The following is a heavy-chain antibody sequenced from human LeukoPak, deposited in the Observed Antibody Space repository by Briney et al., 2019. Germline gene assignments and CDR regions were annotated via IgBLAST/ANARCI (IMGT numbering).Heavy chain of an antibody. D-gene: IGHD6-19*01. CDR1: GFTFNNYA. CDR3: ARDKEEQWLPSDY. CDR2: ISFDGSNK. Sequence: PGRSLRLSCAASGFTFNNYAMHWVRQAPGKGLEWVAFISFDGSNKYYAESVKGRLTISRDNSKNTLYLQMNSLRAEDTAVYYCARDKEEQWLPSDYWGQGTLVTVSS. V-gene: IGHV3-30-3*01. J-gene: IGHJ4*02.